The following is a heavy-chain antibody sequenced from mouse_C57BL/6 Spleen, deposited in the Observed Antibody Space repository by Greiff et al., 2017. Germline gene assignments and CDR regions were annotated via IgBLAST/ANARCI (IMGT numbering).Heavy chain of an antibody. D-gene: IGHD2-3*01. Sequence: EVKLVESGGGLVKPGGSLKLSCAASGFTFSDYGMHWVRQAPEKGLEWVAYISSGSSTIYYADTVKGRFTLSRDNAKNTLYLQMTSLRSEDTAMYYCAREGGYYDSGMDYWGQGTSVTVSS. CDR3: AREGGYYDSGMDY. J-gene: IGHJ4*01. CDR1: GFTFSDYG. V-gene: IGHV5-17*01. CDR2: ISSGSSTI.